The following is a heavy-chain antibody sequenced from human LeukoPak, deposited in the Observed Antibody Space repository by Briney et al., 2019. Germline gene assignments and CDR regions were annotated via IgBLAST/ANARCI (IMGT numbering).Heavy chain of an antibody. Sequence: GESLKISCKGSGYSFTTYWIGWVRQMPGKGLEWMRIIYPGDSDTRYSPSFQGQVTISADKSISTAYLQWSSLKASDTAMYYCARLGGYNILTGDAFNIWGQGTMVTVSS. V-gene: IGHV5-51*01. CDR3: ARLGGYNILTGDAFNI. CDR1: GYSFTTYW. D-gene: IGHD3-9*01. CDR2: IYPGDSDT. J-gene: IGHJ3*02.